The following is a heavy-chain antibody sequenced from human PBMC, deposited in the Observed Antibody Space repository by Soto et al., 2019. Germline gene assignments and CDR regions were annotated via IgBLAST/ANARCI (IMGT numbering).Heavy chain of an antibody. J-gene: IGHJ5*02. D-gene: IGHD2-21*02. CDR1: GYSFTSYY. V-gene: IGHV1-46*01. CDR2: IHPSGGKT. CDR3: ARGKYGGNYIDL. Sequence: QEQLVQSGAEVKKPGASVKVSCKTSGYSFTSYYLHWVRQAPGQGIEWMAIIHPSGGKTNYAQKFQGRVTMTWDTSSSSVDMELSSRRCEDTAVYYCARGKYGGNYIDLWGHGTLVTVSS.